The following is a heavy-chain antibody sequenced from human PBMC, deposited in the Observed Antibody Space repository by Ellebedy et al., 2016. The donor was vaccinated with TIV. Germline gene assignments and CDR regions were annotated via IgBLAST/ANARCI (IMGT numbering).Heavy chain of an antibody. V-gene: IGHV4-59*12. J-gene: IGHJ4*02. CDR3: ASTDHLERYYFDY. CDR2: VYYTGRT. Sequence: MPSETLSLTCTVSGGSIINYYWSWVRQSPEKGLEWIAYVYYTGRTNYNPSLKSRVTISVDTSKNQFSLKLSSVTAADTAVYYCASTDHLERYYFDYWGQGTLVTVSS. D-gene: IGHD3-3*01. CDR1: GGSIINYY.